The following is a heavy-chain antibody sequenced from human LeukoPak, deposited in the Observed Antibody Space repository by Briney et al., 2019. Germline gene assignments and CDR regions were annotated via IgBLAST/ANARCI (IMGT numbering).Heavy chain of an antibody. CDR1: GGSISSYY. CDR3: ARGIAAAAKQGGFDF. V-gene: IGHV4-4*07. J-gene: IGHJ4*02. CDR2: IYTTGST. Sequence: SETLSLTCTVSGGSISSYYWSWIRQPAGKGLEWIGRIYTTGSTNYNPSLKSRVTMSVDTSKNHFSLKLSSVTAADTAVYYCARGIAAAAKQGGFDFWGQGTLVTVSS. D-gene: IGHD6-13*01.